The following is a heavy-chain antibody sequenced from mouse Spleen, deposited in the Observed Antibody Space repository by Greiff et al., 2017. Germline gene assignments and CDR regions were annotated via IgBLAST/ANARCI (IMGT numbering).Heavy chain of an antibody. V-gene: IGHV5-16*01. J-gene: IGHJ1*01. CDR3: ARDRGGYPDWYFDV. CDR2: INYDGSST. D-gene: IGHD2-2*01. Sequence: EVMLVESEGGLVQPGSSMKLSCTASGFTFSDYYMAWVRQVPEKGLEWVANINYDGSSTYYLDSLKSRFIISRDNAKNILYLQMSSLKSEDTATYYCARDRGGYPDWYFDVWGAGTTVTVSS. CDR1: GFTFSDYY.